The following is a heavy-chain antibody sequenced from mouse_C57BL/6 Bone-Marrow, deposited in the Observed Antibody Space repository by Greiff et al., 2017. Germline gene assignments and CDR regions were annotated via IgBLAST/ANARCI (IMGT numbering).Heavy chain of an antibody. CDR1: GYTFTSYG. V-gene: IGHV1-81*01. J-gene: IGHJ3*01. D-gene: IGHD1-1*01. CDR2: IYPRSGNT. Sequence: VQLVESGAELARPGASVKLSCTASGYTFTSYGISWVKQRTGQGLEWIGAIYPRSGNTYYNEKFKGKATLTADKSSSTAYMELRSLTSEDSAVYVCARKVITTGVARGFAYWGQGTLVTVSA. CDR3: ARKVITTGVARGFAY.